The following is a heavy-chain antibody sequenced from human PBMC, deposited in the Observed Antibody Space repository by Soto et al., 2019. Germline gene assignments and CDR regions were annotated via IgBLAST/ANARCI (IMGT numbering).Heavy chain of an antibody. D-gene: IGHD6-13*01. CDR3: ARYGYSSSWYGSAFDI. J-gene: IGHJ3*02. Sequence: SETLSLTCTVSGGSISSYYWSWIRQPPGKGLEWIGYIYYSGSTNYNPSLKSRVTISVDTSKNQFSLKLSSVTAADTAVYYCARYGYSSSWYGSAFDIWGQGTMVTVSS. CDR2: IYYSGST. CDR1: GGSISSYY. V-gene: IGHV4-59*01.